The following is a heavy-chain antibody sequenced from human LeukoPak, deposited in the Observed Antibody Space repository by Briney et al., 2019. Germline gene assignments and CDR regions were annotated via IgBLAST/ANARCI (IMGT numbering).Heavy chain of an antibody. Sequence: DSLKISCKAFGYTFTRHGITWVRQAPGQGLEWMGWISTYNGDTAYAQGLQGRVTMTTDASTTTAYMELRSLRFDDTAVYYCARDEGRVSGSYNPWGQGTLVIVSS. CDR1: GYTFTRHG. J-gene: IGHJ5*02. CDR3: ARDEGRVSGSYNP. V-gene: IGHV1-18*01. CDR2: ISTYNGDT. D-gene: IGHD3-10*01.